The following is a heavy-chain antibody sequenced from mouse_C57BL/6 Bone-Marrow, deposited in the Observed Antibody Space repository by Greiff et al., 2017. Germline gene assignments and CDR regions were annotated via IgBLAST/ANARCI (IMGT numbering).Heavy chain of an antibody. Sequence: QVQLQQPGAELVRPGSSVKLSCKASGYTFTSYWMHWVKQRPIQGLEWIGNIDPSDSETHYNQKFKDKATLTVDKSSSTAYMQLSSLMSEDSAVYYWARRVYYGNPEGYYAMDYWGQGTSVTVSS. J-gene: IGHJ4*01. CDR2: IDPSDSET. CDR3: ARRVYYGNPEGYYAMDY. V-gene: IGHV1-52*01. CDR1: GYTFTSYW. D-gene: IGHD2-1*01.